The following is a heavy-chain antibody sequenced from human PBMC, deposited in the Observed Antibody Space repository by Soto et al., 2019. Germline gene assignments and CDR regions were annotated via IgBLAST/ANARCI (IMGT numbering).Heavy chain of an antibody. CDR2: IIPIFGTA. CDR3: ASRFNWLRPPPFDS. V-gene: IGHV1-69*13. CDR1: GGRVCISV. J-gene: IGHJ4*02. D-gene: IGHD5-12*01. Sequence: SAEVARTASGGRVCISVVSWLGKTPGPGLEWMGGIIPIFGTANYAQKFQGRVTITADESTSTAYMELSSLRSEDTAVYYCASRFNWLRPPPFDSGCQGTLITVSS.